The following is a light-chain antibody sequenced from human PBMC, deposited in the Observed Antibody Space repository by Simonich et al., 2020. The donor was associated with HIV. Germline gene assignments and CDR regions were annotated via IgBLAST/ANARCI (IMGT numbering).Light chain of an antibody. V-gene: IGKV1-5*03. CDR1: QSFTNW. J-gene: IGKJ1*01. CDR2: QAS. CDR3: QQYNSYPRT. Sequence: DIQMTQSPSTLSASVGDRVTITCRASQSFTNWLAWYQQKPGKAPKLLIYQASSLESGGPSRFSGSGSGTEFTLTISSLQPDDFATYYCQQYNSYPRTFGPGTKVEIK.